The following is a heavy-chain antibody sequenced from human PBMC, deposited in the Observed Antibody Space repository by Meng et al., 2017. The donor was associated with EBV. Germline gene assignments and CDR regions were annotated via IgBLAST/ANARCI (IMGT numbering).Heavy chain of an antibody. CDR2: LIPMSGAP. CDR1: RGTFTSDA. D-gene: IGHD3-10*01. V-gene: IGHV1-69*01. J-gene: IGHJ4*02. CDR3: ASESGRGYTPDY. Sequence: QVQVVQSGAEVKKPGSSVPVPGKTSRGTFTSDAISWVRQPPGQGLEWMGGLIPMSGAPNYAQKFQGRITITADESTSTHYMDLSSLRSEDTAVYYCASESGRGYTPDYWGQGTLVTVSS.